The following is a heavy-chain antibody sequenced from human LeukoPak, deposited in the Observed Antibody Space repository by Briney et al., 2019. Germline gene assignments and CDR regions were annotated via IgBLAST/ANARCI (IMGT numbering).Heavy chain of an antibody. V-gene: IGHV3-23*01. CDR1: GFTFSSYA. CDR3: AKSGSGSYYVY. Sequence: GGSLRLSCAASGFTFSSYAMSWVRQAPGKGLEWVSAISGSGSSTYYADSVKGRFTISRDNSKNTLYLQMNSLRVEDTAMYYCAKSGSGSYYVYWGQGILVTASS. J-gene: IGHJ4*02. CDR2: ISGSGSST. D-gene: IGHD1-26*01.